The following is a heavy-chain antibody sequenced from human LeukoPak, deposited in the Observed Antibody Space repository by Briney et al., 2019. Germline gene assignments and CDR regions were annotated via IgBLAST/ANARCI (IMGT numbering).Heavy chain of an antibody. CDR3: ARYEYSSSGGCFDY. CDR1: GGSISSYY. V-gene: IGHV4-59*01. J-gene: IGHJ4*02. Sequence: SETLSLTCTVSGGSISSYYWSWIRQPPGKGLEWIGYIYYSGSTNYNPSLKSRVTISVDTSKNQFSLKLSSVTAADTAVYYCARYEYSSSGGCFDYWGQGTLVTVSS. D-gene: IGHD6-6*01. CDR2: IYYSGST.